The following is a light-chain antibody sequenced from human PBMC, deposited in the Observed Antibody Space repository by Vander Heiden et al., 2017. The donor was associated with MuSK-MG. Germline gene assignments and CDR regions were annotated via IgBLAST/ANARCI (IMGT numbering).Light chain of an antibody. V-gene: IGKV1-39*01. CDR1: QNILSN. CDR2: AAS. J-gene: IGKJ4*01. CDR3: QQSYSFPT. Sequence: DIQMTQSPSSLSASIRDRVTITCRASQNILSNLNWYQQKPGTAPKLLIYAASSLQSGVPSRFSGSGSVTDFTLTSSRLQPEDSATYYWQQSYSFPTFGGGTKVEI.